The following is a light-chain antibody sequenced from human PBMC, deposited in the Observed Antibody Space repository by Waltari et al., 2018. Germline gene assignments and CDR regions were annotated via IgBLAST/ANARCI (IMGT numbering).Light chain of an antibody. J-gene: IGKJ1*01. CDR1: QSISTW. CDR3: QQYNSFPWT. Sequence: DIQMTQSPSTLSASIGDRVTITCRASQSISTWLAWYQQRPGKAPNLLIYKASALESGFPARCSGSGSATYFTLTISSLQPDDFATYYCQQYNSFPWTFGQGTKVEIK. CDR2: KAS. V-gene: IGKV1-5*03.